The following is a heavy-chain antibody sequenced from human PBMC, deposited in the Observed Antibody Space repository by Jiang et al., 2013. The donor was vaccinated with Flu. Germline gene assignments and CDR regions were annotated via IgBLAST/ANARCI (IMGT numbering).Heavy chain of an antibody. V-gene: IGHV3-53*01. CDR2: IYSGGST. D-gene: IGHD5-24*01. CDR3: ARDRDGYGIFDY. J-gene: IGHJ4*02. Sequence: VQLLESGGGLIQPGGSLRLSCAASGFNVSDYYMSWVRQAPGKGLEWVSIIYSGGSTYYGDSVRGRFTISRDNSKNTVYLQMNSLRAEDTAVYFCARDRDGYGIFDYWGQGT. CDR1: GFNVSDYY.